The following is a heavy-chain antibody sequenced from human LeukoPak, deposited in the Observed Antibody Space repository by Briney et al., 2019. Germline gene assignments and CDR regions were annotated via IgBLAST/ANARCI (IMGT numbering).Heavy chain of an antibody. D-gene: IGHD3-22*01. J-gene: IGHJ6*02. V-gene: IGHV1-69*06. CDR2: IIPIFGTA. Sequence: ASVKVSCKASVGTFSSYGISWVRQAPGQGLEWMGRIIPIFGTANYAQRFQGRVTITADKFTSTAYMEVSSLRSEDTAVYYCARTNYYDSSGYQGAGTYYYGMDVWGQGTTVTVSS. CDR1: VGTFSSYG. CDR3: ARTNYYDSSGYQGAGTYYYGMDV.